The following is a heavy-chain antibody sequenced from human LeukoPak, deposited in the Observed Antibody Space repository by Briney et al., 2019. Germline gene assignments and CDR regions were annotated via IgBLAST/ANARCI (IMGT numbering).Heavy chain of an antibody. V-gene: IGHV4-59*08. D-gene: IGHD6-19*01. CDR3: ARRAYSSGWYTGDWYFDL. J-gene: IGHJ2*01. Sequence: TSETLSLTCTVSGGSISSYYWSWIRQPPGKGLEWIGYIYYSGSTNYNPSLRSRVTISVDTSKNQFSQKLSSVTAADTAVYYCARRAYSSGWYTGDWYFDLWGRGTLVTVSS. CDR2: IYYSGST. CDR1: GGSISSYY.